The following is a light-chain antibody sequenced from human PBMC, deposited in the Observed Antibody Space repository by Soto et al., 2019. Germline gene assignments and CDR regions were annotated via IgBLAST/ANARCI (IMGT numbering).Light chain of an antibody. CDR2: EVS. CDR1: SSDVGGYNY. Sequence: QSVLTQPASVSGSPGQSITISCTGTSSDVGGYNYVSWYQHHPGKAPKLMLYEVSKRPSGVSNRFSGSKSGDTASLIISGLQAEDEADYYCSSYTSSGTLVFGGGTLLTVL. J-gene: IGLJ7*01. CDR3: SSYTSSGTLV. V-gene: IGLV2-14*01.